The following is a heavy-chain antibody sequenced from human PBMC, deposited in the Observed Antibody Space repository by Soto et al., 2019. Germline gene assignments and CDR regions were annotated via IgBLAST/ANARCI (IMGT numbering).Heavy chain of an antibody. V-gene: IGHV4-34*01. CDR2: INHSGST. CDR3: ARGGFRAYVKDTYYYDSSGYRPFDY. D-gene: IGHD3-22*01. J-gene: IGHJ4*02. CDR1: GGSFSGYY. Sequence: ETLSLTCAVYGGSFSGYYWSWIRQPPGKGLEWIGEINHSGSTNYNPSLKSRVTISVDTSKNQFSLKLSSVTAADTAVYYCARGGFRAYVKDTYYYDSSGYRPFDYWGQGTLVTVSS.